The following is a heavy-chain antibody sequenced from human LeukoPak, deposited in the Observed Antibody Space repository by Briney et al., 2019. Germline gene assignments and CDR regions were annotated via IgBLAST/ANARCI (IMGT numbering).Heavy chain of an antibody. D-gene: IGHD1-26*01. CDR1: GGSLSSYY. CDR2: FYYSGNT. J-gene: IGHJ5*02. V-gene: IGHV4-59*01. CDR3: ARAAGSYYSSWFDP. Sequence: SETLSLTCTVSGGSLSSYYWSWIRQPPEKRLEWIGYFYYSGNTNYNPSLKSRVTISVDTSKNQFSLKLSSVTAADTAVYYCARAAGSYYSSWFDPWGQGTLVTVSS.